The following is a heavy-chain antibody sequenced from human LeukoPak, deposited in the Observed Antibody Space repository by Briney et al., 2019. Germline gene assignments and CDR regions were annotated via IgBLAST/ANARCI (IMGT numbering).Heavy chain of an antibody. D-gene: IGHD2-15*01. CDR1: GGSIRSSSHY. CDR3: ARHVAYCSGGTCYSTWYFDL. J-gene: IGHJ2*01. V-gene: IGHV4-39*01. Sequence: SETLSLTCTVSGGSIRSSSHYWGWIRQTPGKGLEWIGSIYYSGNTYYSPSLKSRVTMSVDTSKNQFSLKLSSVTAADTALYYCARHVAYCSGGTCYSTWYFDLWGRGTLVTVSS. CDR2: IYYSGNT.